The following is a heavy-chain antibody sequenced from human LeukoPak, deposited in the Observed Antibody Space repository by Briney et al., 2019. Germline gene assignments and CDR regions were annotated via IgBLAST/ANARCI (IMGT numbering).Heavy chain of an antibody. CDR2: ISSSGSTI. D-gene: IGHD4-17*01. CDR3: ARSHGYGDYLNWFDP. J-gene: IGHJ5*02. Sequence: GGSLRLSCAASGFTFSSYEMNWVRQAPGKGLEWVSYISSSGSTIYYADSVKGRFTISRDNSKNTLYLQMNSLRAEDTAVYYCARSHGYGDYLNWFDPWGQGTLVTVSS. V-gene: IGHV3-48*03. CDR1: GFTFSSYE.